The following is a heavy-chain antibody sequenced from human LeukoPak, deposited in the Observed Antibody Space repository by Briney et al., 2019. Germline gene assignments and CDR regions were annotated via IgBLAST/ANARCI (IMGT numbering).Heavy chain of an antibody. J-gene: IGHJ6*03. CDR2: ISSSSSTI. CDR1: GFTFSSYS. CDR3: ARDYCTNGVCYHYYYYMDV. V-gene: IGHV3-48*01. Sequence: QPGGSLRLSCAASGFTFSSYSMNWVRQAPGKGLEWVSYISSSSSTIYYADSVKGRFTISRDNAKNSLYLQMNSLRAEDTAVYYCARDYCTNGVCYHYYYYMDVWGKGTTVTVPS. D-gene: IGHD2-8*01.